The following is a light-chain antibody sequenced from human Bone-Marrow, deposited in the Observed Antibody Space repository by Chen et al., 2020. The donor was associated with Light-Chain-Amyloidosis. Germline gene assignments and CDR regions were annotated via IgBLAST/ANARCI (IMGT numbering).Light chain of an antibody. V-gene: IGLV3-21*02. J-gene: IGLJ3*02. CDR3: QVWDRSSDRPG. Sequence: SYVLTQPSSVSVAPGQTATIACGGNNIGSTSVHWYQQTPGQAPLLVGYDDSERPSGIPERWSGSNAGNTATLTISRVEAGDEADYYCQVWDRSSDRPGFGGGTKLTVL. CDR2: DDS. CDR1: NIGSTS.